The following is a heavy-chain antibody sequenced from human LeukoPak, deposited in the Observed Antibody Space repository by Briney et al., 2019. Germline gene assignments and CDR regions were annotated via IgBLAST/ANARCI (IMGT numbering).Heavy chain of an antibody. Sequence: GGSLRLSCAATGFTFSSYGMHWVRQAPGKGLEWVAVIWYDGSNKYYADSVKGRFTISRDNSKNTLYLQMNSLRAEDTAVYYCARDYLQQNTLTGYFAYYYYYGMDVWGQGTTVTVSS. CDR3: ARDYLQQNTLTGYFAYYYYYGMDV. J-gene: IGHJ6*02. CDR1: GFTFSSYG. CDR2: IWYDGSNK. V-gene: IGHV3-33*01. D-gene: IGHD3-9*01.